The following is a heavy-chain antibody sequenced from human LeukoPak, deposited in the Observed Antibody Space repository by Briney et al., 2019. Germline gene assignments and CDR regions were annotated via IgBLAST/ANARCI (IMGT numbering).Heavy chain of an antibody. Sequence: GGSLRLSCAASGFTVSSNYMSWVRQAPGKGLGWVSRISSDGSITSYADSVKGRFTISRDNAKHTLYLQMNSLRAGDTAVYYCARHLDYYLDYWGQGTLVTVSS. J-gene: IGHJ4*02. CDR3: ARHLDYYLDY. V-gene: IGHV3-74*01. D-gene: IGHD3-16*01. CDR2: ISSDGSIT. CDR1: GFTVSSNY.